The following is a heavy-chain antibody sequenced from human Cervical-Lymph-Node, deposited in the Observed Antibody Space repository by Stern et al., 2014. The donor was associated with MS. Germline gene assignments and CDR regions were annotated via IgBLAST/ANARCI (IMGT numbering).Heavy chain of an antibody. D-gene: IGHD4-17*01. V-gene: IGHV5-51*01. J-gene: IGHJ4*02. CDR1: GYSFTANW. Sequence: EVQLVESGAEVKKPGESLKISCKGSGYSFTANWIAWVRQMPGKGLEWMWIIYRGDSDTRYSPSFQGQVTISADKSISTAYLQWSSLKASDTSMYYCARDYGDYAFDYWGQGPLFTVSS. CDR2: IYRGDSDT. CDR3: ARDYGDYAFDY.